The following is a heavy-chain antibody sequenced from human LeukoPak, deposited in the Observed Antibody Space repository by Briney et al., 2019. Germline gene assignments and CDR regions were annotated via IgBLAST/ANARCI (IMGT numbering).Heavy chain of an antibody. D-gene: IGHD3-22*01. CDR3: AKDRGYYDSSGNE. CDR2: ITDSGGST. CDR1: GLTFSIYA. Sequence: GGSLRLSCAASGLTFSIYAMSWVRQAPGKGLEWVSTITDSGGSTHYADSVKGRFTISRDNSRNTLYLQMNSLRAEDTAEYYCAKDRGYYDSSGNEWGQGTLVTVSS. V-gene: IGHV3-23*01. J-gene: IGHJ4*02.